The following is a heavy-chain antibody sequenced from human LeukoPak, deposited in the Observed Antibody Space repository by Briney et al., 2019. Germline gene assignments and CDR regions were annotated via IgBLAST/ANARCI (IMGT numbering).Heavy chain of an antibody. D-gene: IGHD3-10*01. Sequence: SPRLSCAASGFTFDDFAMHWVRQAPGKGLEWVSGINWNSGTIAYAVSVKGRFTISRDDAKNSLYLQMNSLRADDTALYYCVKEGEMGQNYYGSGRYYYYMDVWGKGTMVTVSS. CDR3: VKEGEMGQNYYGSGRYYYYMDV. CDR1: GFTFDDFA. V-gene: IGHV3-9*01. J-gene: IGHJ6*03. CDR2: INWNSGTI.